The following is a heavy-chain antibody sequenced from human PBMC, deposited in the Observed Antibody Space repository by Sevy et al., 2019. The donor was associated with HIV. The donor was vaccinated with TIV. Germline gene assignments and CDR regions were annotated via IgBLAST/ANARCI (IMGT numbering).Heavy chain of an antibody. CDR3: ATPLPSGWYEGTGGYFDL. CDR2: LYSTGAT. CDR1: GGSISSSSYY. V-gene: IGHV4-39*01. J-gene: IGHJ2*01. Sequence: SETLSLTCTISGGSISSSSYYWGWIRQPPGKGLEWMGSLYSTGATSYNPSLGSRVTVSADTSRNRFYLKLDFVSAADTAVYYCATPLPSGWYEGTGGYFDLWGRGTLVTVSS. D-gene: IGHD6-19*01.